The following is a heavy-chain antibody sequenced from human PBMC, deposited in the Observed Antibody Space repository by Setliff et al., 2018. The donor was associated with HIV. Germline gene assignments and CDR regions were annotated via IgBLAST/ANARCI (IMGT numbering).Heavy chain of an antibody. J-gene: IGHJ5*02. Sequence: SETLSLTCAVYGGSFNGYYWSWIRQPPGKGLEWIGEINHGGSTNYNPSLKSRVTISVDTSKNHFSLKLSSVTAADTAVYYCARGRGYGFDPWGQGTLVTVSS. CDR2: INHGGST. CDR1: GGSFNGYY. D-gene: IGHD2-15*01. V-gene: IGHV4-34*01. CDR3: ARGRGYGFDP.